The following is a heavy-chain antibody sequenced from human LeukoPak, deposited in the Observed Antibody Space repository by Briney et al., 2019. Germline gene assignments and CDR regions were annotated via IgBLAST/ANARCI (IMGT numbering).Heavy chain of an antibody. J-gene: IGHJ4*02. CDR2: IYYSGST. Sequence: SETLSLTCTVSGGSVSSGSYYWSWIRQPPGKGLEWIGYIYYSGSTNYNPSLKSRVTISVDTSKNQFSLKLSSVTAADTAVYYCARSANTAMVRGLGFWGQGTLVTVSS. D-gene: IGHD5-18*01. CDR3: ARSANTAMVRGLGF. CDR1: GGSVSSGSYY. V-gene: IGHV4-61*01.